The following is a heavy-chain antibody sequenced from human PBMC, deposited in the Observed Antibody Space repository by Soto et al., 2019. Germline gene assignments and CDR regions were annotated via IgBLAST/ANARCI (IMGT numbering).Heavy chain of an antibody. Sequence: QVQLQESGPGLVKPSQTLSLTCTVSGGSISSGDYYWSWIRQPPGKGLEWIGYIYYSGSTYYNPSLKSRVNISVDTSKTQFSLKRSSVTAADTAVYFCARVTFYDSSGSYYFDYWGQGSLFTVSS. D-gene: IGHD3-22*01. CDR2: IYYSGST. J-gene: IGHJ4*02. V-gene: IGHV4-30-4*01. CDR1: GGSISSGDYY. CDR3: ARVTFYDSSGSYYFDY.